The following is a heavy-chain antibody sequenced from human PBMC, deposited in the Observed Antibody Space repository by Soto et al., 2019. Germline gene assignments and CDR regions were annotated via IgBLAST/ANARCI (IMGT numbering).Heavy chain of an antibody. Sequence: QVQLQQWGAGLLKPTETLSLTCAVYGGSFSGYYWSWIRQPPGKGLEWIGEINHSGSTNYNPSLKSRVTISVDMSTNQFSMKLISVTAADTAVYDCAMGGRQQLIPTPISYKIDCWGQGTLVTVSS. V-gene: IGHV4-34*01. CDR1: GGSFSGYY. CDR3: AMGGRQQLIPTPISYKIDC. CDR2: INHSGST. J-gene: IGHJ4*02. D-gene: IGHD6-13*01.